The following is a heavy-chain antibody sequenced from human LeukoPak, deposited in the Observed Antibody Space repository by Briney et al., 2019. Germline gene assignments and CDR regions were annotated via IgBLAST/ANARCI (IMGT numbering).Heavy chain of an antibody. CDR1: GGSFSGGGTY. J-gene: IGHJ1*01. V-gene: IGHV4-61*02. Sequence: PSETLSLTCTVSGGSFSGGGTYWNWIRQSAEKGLEWIGRVYASGSTNYNPSLKSRVTISVDTSKNQFSLKLSSVTAADTAVYYCARLKGPCMGGYDCEIGGYFQHWGQGTLVTVSS. CDR3: ARLKGPCMGGYDCEIGGYFQH. CDR2: VYASGST. D-gene: IGHD5-12*01.